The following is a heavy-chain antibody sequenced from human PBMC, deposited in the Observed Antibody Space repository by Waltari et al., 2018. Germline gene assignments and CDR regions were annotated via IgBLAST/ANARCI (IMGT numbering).Heavy chain of an antibody. CDR1: GGTFSSYA. D-gene: IGHD6-13*01. Sequence: QVQLVQSGAEVKKPGSSVKVSCKASGGTFSSYAISWVRRATGQGLEWMGWMNPNSGNTGYAQKFQGRVTITRNTSISTAYMELSSLRSEDTAVYYCARGGTAAGTGTGYWGQGTLVTVSS. V-gene: IGHV1-8*03. CDR3: ARGGTAAGTGTGY. J-gene: IGHJ4*02. CDR2: MNPNSGNT.